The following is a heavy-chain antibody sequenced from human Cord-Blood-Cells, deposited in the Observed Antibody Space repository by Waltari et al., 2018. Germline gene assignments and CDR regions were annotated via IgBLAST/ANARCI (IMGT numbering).Heavy chain of an antibody. CDR2: INHSGNT. CDR3: ARPGNDYGDYGYYFDY. Sequence: QVQLQQWGAGLLKPSETLSLTCAVYGGSFSGYYWSWIRQPPGKGLEWIGEINHSGNTNYNPSLKSRVTISVDTSKNQFSLKLSSVTAADTAVYYCARPGNDYGDYGYYFDYWGQGTLVTVSS. J-gene: IGHJ4*02. D-gene: IGHD4-17*01. CDR1: GGSFSGYY. V-gene: IGHV4-34*01.